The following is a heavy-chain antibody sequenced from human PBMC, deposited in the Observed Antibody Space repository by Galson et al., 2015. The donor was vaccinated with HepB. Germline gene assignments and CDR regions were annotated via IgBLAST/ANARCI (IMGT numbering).Heavy chain of an antibody. CDR2: INPNSGGT. CDR1: GYTFTGYY. Sequence: SVKVSCKASGYTFTGYYMHWVRQAPGQGLEWMGRINPNSGGTNYAQKFQGRVTMTRDTSISTAYMELSRLRSDDTAVYYCATAVHCSGGSCYEIFDYWGQGTLVTVSS. J-gene: IGHJ4*02. CDR3: ATAVHCSGGSCYEIFDY. D-gene: IGHD2-15*01. V-gene: IGHV1-2*06.